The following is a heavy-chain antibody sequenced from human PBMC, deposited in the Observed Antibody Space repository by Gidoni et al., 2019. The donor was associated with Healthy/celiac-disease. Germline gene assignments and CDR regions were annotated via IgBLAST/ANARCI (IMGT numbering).Heavy chain of an antibody. CDR2: SYYSGST. D-gene: IGHD4-17*01. CDR1: GGSVSSGSYY. Sequence: QVQLQESGPGRVKPSETRSLTGTDSGGSVSSGSYYWSWIRQPPGKGLEWIGYSYYSGSTNYNPSLKSRVTISVDTSKNQFSLKLSSVTAADTAVYYCASSHDYGDYYFDYWGQGTLVTVSS. J-gene: IGHJ4*02. V-gene: IGHV4-61*01. CDR3: ASSHDYGDYYFDY.